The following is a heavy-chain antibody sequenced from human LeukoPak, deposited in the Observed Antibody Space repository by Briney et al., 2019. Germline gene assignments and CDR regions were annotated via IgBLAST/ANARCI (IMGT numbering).Heavy chain of an antibody. CDR1: GFTFSSYA. D-gene: IGHD3-16*02. V-gene: IGHV3-20*01. Sequence: GGSLRLSCAASGFTFSSYAMSWVRQAPGKGLEWVSGINWNGGSTGYADSVKGRFTISRDNAKNSLYLQMNSLRAEDTALYHCARTLSRQYYDYVWGSYRDRSAFDIWGQGTMVTVSS. CDR3: ARTLSRQYYDYVWGSYRDRSAFDI. CDR2: INWNGGST. J-gene: IGHJ3*02.